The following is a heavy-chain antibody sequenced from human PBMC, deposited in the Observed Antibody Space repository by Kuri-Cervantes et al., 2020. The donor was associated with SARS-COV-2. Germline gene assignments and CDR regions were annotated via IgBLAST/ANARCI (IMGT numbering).Heavy chain of an antibody. CDR2: ISSSGSTI. D-gene: IGHD2-15*01. CDR1: GFTFSDYY. V-gene: IGHV3-11*04. J-gene: IGHJ4*02. CDR3: ANQAAATYFDY. Sequence: LSLTCAASGFTFSDYYMSWIRQAPGKGLEWVSYISSSGSTIYYADSVKGRFTISRDNAKNSLYLQMNSLRAEDTAVYYCANQAAATYFDYWGQGTLVTVSS.